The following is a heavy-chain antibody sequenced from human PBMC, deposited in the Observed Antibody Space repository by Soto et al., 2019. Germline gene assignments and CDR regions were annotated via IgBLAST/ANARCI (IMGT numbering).Heavy chain of an antibody. CDR3: ARVVRHVSGSADHWFDP. CDR2: INPGNGNT. V-gene: IGHV1-3*01. CDR1: GYIFANYP. Sequence: QVQLVQSGAEMKKPGASVRVSCKASGYIFANYPMQWVRQAPGQGLEWMGWINPGNGNTKYSQKFQGRLTITRDTSATTVYMELSSLTSKDTAMYYCARVVRHVSGSADHWFDPWGQGTLVTVSS. J-gene: IGHJ5*02. D-gene: IGHD2-8*01.